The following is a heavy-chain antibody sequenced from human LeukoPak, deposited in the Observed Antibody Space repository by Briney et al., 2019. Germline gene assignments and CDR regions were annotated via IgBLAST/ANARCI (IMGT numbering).Heavy chain of an antibody. Sequence: SETLSLTCTVSGGSISSSSFYWGWIRQPPGKGLEWIGSIYYSGSTYYNPSLKSRVTLSVDTPKNQFSLKLSSVTAADTAVYYCAVYYYDSSGYYTLFDYWGQGTLVTVSS. J-gene: IGHJ4*02. CDR2: IYYSGST. CDR3: AVYYYDSSGYYTLFDY. D-gene: IGHD3-22*01. V-gene: IGHV4-39*01. CDR1: GGSISSSSFY.